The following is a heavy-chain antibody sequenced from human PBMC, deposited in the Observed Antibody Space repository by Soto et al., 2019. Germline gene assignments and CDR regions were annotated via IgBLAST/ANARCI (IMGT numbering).Heavy chain of an antibody. D-gene: IGHD2-8*01. Sequence: SETLSLTCAVYGGSCRGYYWSWIRQPPGKGLEWIGEINHTGSTSYNASLKSRVNISVDTSTNQFSLNLSSVPAADTAVYSCARKSPRVSAMFAKNYFDYLGQRSLVSVSS. V-gene: IGHV4-34*01. CDR2: INHTGST. CDR1: GGSCRGYY. CDR3: ARKSPRVSAMFAKNYFDY. J-gene: IGHJ4*02.